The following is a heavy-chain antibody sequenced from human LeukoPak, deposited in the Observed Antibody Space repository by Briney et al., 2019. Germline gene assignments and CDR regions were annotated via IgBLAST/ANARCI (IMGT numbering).Heavy chain of an antibody. Sequence: SETLSLTCTVSGGSISSYYWSWIRQPPGKGLEWIGYIYYGGSTNYNPSLKSRVTISVDTSKNQFSLKLSSVTAADTAVYYCARGSYDYVWGSYRLNYFDYWGQGTLVTVSS. J-gene: IGHJ4*02. CDR2: IYYGGST. CDR3: ARGSYDYVWGSYRLNYFDY. V-gene: IGHV4-59*01. D-gene: IGHD3-16*02. CDR1: GGSISSYY.